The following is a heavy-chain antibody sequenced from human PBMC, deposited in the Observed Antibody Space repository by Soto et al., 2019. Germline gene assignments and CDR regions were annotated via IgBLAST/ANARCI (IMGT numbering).Heavy chain of an antibody. CDR2: INAHNGNT. V-gene: IGHV1-18*04. CDR3: ARDSTAWYSDY. D-gene: IGHD6-19*01. J-gene: IGHJ4*02. CDR1: GYTFTSYG. Sequence: QVQLVQSGEEVKKPGASVKVSCKASGYTFTSYGFTWVRQAPGQGLEWMGLINAHNGNTNYAQKFQGRVTMTTDTSTTTAYLEVRSLRYDDTAVYYCARDSTAWYSDYWGQGTLVTVSS.